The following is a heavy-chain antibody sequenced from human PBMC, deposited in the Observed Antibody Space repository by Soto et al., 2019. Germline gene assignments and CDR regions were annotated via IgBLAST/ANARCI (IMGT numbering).Heavy chain of an antibody. V-gene: IGHV4-30-2*01. Sequence: PSETLSLTCAVSGGSISSGGYSWSWIRQPPGKGLEWIGYIYHSGSTYYNPSLKSRVTISVDRSKNQFSLKLSSVTAADTAVYYCARGGALYYYDSSGSDDAFDIWGQGTMVTVSS. CDR3: ARGGALYYYDSSGSDDAFDI. CDR1: GGSISSGGYS. D-gene: IGHD3-22*01. J-gene: IGHJ3*02. CDR2: IYHSGST.